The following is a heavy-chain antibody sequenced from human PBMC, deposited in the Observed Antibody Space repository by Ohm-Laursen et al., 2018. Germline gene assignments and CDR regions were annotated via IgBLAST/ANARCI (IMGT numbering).Heavy chain of an antibody. CDR1: GFTFDDYA. V-gene: IGHV3-53*01. J-gene: IGHJ2*01. CDR2: IYSGGGT. CDR3: ARERDWYFDL. Sequence: SLRLSCAASGFTFDDYAMHWVRHAPGKGLEWVSVIYSGGGTFYADSAKGRFTISRDNSKNTVFLQMNTLRVEDTAVYYCARERDWYFDLWGRGTLVTVSP.